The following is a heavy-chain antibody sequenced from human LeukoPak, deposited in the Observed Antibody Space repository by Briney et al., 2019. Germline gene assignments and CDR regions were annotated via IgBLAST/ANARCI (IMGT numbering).Heavy chain of an antibody. D-gene: IGHD1-7*01. V-gene: IGHV3-48*03. Sequence: GGSLALSCPGCVCTFSSYEMNWVRQAPGKGLEGVSYISTSGNTRYYVDSVKGRFTISRDNAKNSLYLQMNSLSVDDTAVYYCARELSGTTSYYFDYWGQGTLVTVSS. CDR3: ARELSGTTSYYFDY. CDR1: VCTFSSYE. CDR2: ISTSGNTR. J-gene: IGHJ4*02.